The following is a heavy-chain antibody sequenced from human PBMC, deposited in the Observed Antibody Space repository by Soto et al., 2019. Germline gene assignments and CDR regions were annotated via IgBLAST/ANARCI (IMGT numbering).Heavy chain of an antibody. CDR2: ISGSDNGA. D-gene: IGHD6-25*01. V-gene: IGHV3-23*01. CDR3: AKVALRQQRLAGILDH. Sequence: PGGSLRLSCAVSGFTFSTYAMSWVRQAPGKGLEWVSTISGSDNGAYYADSMRGRFTISRDNSKDTLYLQINSLRADDTAVYYCAKVALRQQRLAGILDHWGQGTLGTVSS. CDR1: GFTFSTYA. J-gene: IGHJ4*02.